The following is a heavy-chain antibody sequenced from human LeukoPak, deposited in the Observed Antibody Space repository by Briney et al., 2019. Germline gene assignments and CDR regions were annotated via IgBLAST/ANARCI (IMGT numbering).Heavy chain of an antibody. Sequence: PGGSLRLSCAASGFTFSTYWMSWVRQAPGKGLEWVANIKQDGSERYYVDSVKGQFTISRDNAKNSLYLQMNSLRAEDTAVYYCAREWIAAGFDPWGQGTLVTVSS. V-gene: IGHV3-7*03. D-gene: IGHD6-13*01. CDR1: GFTFSTYW. CDR3: AREWIAAGFDP. CDR2: IKQDGSER. J-gene: IGHJ5*02.